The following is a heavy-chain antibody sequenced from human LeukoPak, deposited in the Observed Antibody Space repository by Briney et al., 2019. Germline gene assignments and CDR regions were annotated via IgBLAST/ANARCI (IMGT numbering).Heavy chain of an antibody. CDR2: ISGSGGST. CDR3: AKGVNRYDTSGYYPYYFDY. CDR1: RFTFSTYA. V-gene: IGHV3-23*01. Sequence: GGSLRLSCAASRFTFSTYAMSWVRQAAGKGLEWVSSISGSGGSTYHADSVKGRFTIYRDNSKKTLYLQMNSLRAEDTAVYYCAKGVNRYDTSGYYPYYFDYWGQGTLVTVSS. J-gene: IGHJ4*02. D-gene: IGHD3-22*01.